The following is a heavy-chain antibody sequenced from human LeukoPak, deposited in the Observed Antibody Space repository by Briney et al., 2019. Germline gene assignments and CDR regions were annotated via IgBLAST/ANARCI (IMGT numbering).Heavy chain of an antibody. V-gene: IGHV4-61*08. CDR1: GGSISSGGYY. CDR2: IYYSGST. J-gene: IGHJ3*02. D-gene: IGHD4-17*01. CDR3: AREFHDGDSDAFDI. Sequence: SETLSLTCTVSGGSISSGGYYWSWIRQPPGKGLEWIGYIYYSGSTNYNPSLKSRVTISVDTSKNQFSLKLSSVTAADTAVYYCAREFHDGDSDAFDIWGQGTMVTVSS.